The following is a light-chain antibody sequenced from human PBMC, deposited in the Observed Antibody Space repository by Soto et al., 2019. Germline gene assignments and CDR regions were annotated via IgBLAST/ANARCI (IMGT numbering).Light chain of an antibody. V-gene: IGKV1-5*03. Sequence: DIHLTQSLSTLSASVGDRVTITCRASQSISILLAWYQQKPGKAPNLLIYATSTLETGVSSRFSGSGSGTEFTLTISSLQPDDSATYYCQHYNDFSWTFGQGTKVEIK. CDR3: QHYNDFSWT. CDR2: ATS. CDR1: QSISIL. J-gene: IGKJ1*01.